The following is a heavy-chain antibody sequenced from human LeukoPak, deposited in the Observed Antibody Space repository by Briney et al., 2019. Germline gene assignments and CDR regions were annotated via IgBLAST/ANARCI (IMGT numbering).Heavy chain of an antibody. D-gene: IGHD3-9*01. CDR2: IYHSGST. V-gene: IGHV4-59*02. Sequence: SETLSLTCTVSGASVRNEYWSWIRQPPRKGLEWIGYIYHSGSTYYNPSLKSRVTISVDRSKNQFSLKLSSVTAADTAVYYCARALGNVLRYFDWLSQPLYFDYWGQGTLVTVSS. J-gene: IGHJ4*02. CDR1: GASVRNEY. CDR3: ARALGNVLRYFDWLSQPLYFDY.